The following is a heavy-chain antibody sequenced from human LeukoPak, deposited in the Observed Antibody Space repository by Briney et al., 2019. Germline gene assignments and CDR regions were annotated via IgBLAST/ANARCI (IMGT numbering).Heavy chain of an antibody. CDR2: MNPNSGNT. V-gene: IGHV1-8*01. CDR1: GYTFTSYD. CDR3: ASALRGCSGGSCYSTALYYFDY. J-gene: IGHJ4*02. D-gene: IGHD2-15*01. Sequence: ASVKVSCKASGYTFTSYDINWVRQATGQGLEWMGWMNPNSGNTGYAQKFQGRVTMTRNASISTAYMELSSLRSDDTAVYYCASALRGCSGGSCYSTALYYFDYWGQGTLATVSS.